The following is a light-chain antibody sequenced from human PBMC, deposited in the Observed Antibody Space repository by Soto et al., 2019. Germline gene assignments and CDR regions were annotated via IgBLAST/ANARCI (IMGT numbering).Light chain of an antibody. J-gene: IGKJ4*01. V-gene: IGKV3-20*01. CDR3: QQYGSSPGT. Sequence: EIVLTQSPGTLSLSPGERATLSCRASQSVSSSYLAWYQQKPGQAPSLLIYNALNRATGIPDRFSGSESGTDLTINISRLEPEDGEVYDGQQYGSSPGTFGGGTKVDIK. CDR2: NAL. CDR1: QSVSSSY.